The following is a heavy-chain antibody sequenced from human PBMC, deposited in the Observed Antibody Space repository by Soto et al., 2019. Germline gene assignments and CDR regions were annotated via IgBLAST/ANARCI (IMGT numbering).Heavy chain of an antibody. Sequence: SGPTLVNPTQTLTLTCTFSGFSLSTSGVGVGWIRQPPGKALEWLALIYWDDDKRYSPSLKSRLTITKDTSKNQVVLTMTNMVPVDTATYYCTYSNYGDDAFDIWGQGTMVTVSS. D-gene: IGHD4-17*01. V-gene: IGHV2-5*02. J-gene: IGHJ3*02. CDR2: IYWDDDK. CDR1: GFSLSTSGVG. CDR3: TYSNYGDDAFDI.